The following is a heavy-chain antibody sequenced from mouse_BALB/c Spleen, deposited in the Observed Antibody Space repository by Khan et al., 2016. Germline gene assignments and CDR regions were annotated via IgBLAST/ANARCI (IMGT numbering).Heavy chain of an antibody. J-gene: IGHJ4*01. Sequence: EVQLVESGGGLVQPKGSLKLSCAASGFTFNTYAMHWVCQAPGKGLEWVARIRRKSNNYATYYADSVKDRFTISRDDSQSMLYLQMNNLKTEDTAMYSCVRDGYYAMDYWGQGTSVTVSS. CDR3: VRDGYYAMDY. CDR1: GFTFNTYA. V-gene: IGHV10-3*03. CDR2: IRRKSNNYAT.